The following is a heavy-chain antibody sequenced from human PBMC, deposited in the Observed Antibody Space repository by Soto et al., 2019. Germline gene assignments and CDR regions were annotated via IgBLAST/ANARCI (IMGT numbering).Heavy chain of an antibody. CDR2: INPSGGST. J-gene: IGHJ6*02. V-gene: IGHV1-46*01. CDR1: GYTFTSYY. D-gene: IGHD6-6*01. Sequence: QVQLVQSGAEVKKPGASVKVSCKASGYTFTSYYMHWVRQAPGQGLEWMGIINPSGGSTSYAQKFQGRVTMTRDTSTSTVYMELSSLRSEDTAVYYCARDKIVLSYSSSSGYYYGMDVWGQGTTVTVSS. CDR3: ARDKIVLSYSSSSGYYYGMDV.